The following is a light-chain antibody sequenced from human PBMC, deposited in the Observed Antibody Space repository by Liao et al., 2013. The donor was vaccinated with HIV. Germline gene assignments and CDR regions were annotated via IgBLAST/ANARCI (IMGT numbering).Light chain of an antibody. Sequence: PGRAPLLVIYKDSERPSGIPERFSGSSSETAVTLTISRVGAGDEGDYYCQVWDSGSDHWEFGGGTKLTVL. J-gene: IGLJ2*01. CDR3: QVWDSGSDHWE. CDR2: KDS. V-gene: IGLV3-21*01.